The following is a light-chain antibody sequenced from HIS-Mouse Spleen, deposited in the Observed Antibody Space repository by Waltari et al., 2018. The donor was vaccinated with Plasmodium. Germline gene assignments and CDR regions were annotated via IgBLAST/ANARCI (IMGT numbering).Light chain of an antibody. CDR3: QQNYNTWT. J-gene: IGKJ1*01. CDR1: LRISSY. Sequence: DIQMTQSPSSLSASVGERVTITCRASLRISSYLNWYQQKPGKAPKLLIYAASSLQSGVPSRFSGSGSGTDFTLTISSLQPEDFATYYCQQNYNTWTFGQGTKVEIK. V-gene: IGKV1-39*01. CDR2: AAS.